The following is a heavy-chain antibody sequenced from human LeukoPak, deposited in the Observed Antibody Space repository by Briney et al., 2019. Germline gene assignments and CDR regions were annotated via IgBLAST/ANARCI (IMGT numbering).Heavy chain of an antibody. D-gene: IGHD4-17*01. CDR2: IYTSGST. CDR3: ARDRHDYGDYPRLLDAFDI. Sequence: PSQTLSLTCTVSGGSISSGSYYWSWIRQPAGKGLEWIGRIYTSGSTNYNPSLKSRVTISVDTSKNQFSLKLSSVTAADTAVYYCARDRHDYGDYPRLLDAFDIWGQGTMVTVSS. V-gene: IGHV4-61*02. J-gene: IGHJ3*02. CDR1: GGSISSGSYY.